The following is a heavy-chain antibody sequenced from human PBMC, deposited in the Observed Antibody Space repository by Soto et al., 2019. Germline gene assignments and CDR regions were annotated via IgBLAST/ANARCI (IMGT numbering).Heavy chain of an antibody. D-gene: IGHD6-25*01. V-gene: IGHV1-2*02. CDR3: ARASAAATSGFDY. Sequence: QVQLVQSAAEVERPGASVKVSCQISGYSFPSFYIHWVRQAPGQGLEWVGWFNPKTGGANSAQKSQGRVTMTRATSMSTVYLDLSGLTSDDTAVYYCARASAAATSGFDYWCQGTLVTVSS. CDR1: GYSFPSFY. CDR2: FNPKTGGA. J-gene: IGHJ4*02.